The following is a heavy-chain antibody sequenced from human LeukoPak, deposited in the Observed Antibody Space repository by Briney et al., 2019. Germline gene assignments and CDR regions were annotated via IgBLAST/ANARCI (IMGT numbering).Heavy chain of an antibody. CDR2: INPNSGGT. J-gene: IGHJ3*02. Sequence: ASVKVSCKASGYTFTGYYMHWVRQAPGQGLEWMGWINPNSGGTNYAQKFQGRVTMTRDTSISTAYMELSRLRSDDTAVYYCAREKSSYYDSSGYASYFDIWGQGTMVTVSS. D-gene: IGHD3-22*01. CDR3: AREKSSYYDSSGYASYFDI. CDR1: GYTFTGYY. V-gene: IGHV1-2*02.